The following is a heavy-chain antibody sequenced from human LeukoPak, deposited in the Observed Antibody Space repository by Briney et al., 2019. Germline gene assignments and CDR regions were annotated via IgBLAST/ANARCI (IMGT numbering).Heavy chain of an antibody. V-gene: IGHV3-33*01. CDR2: IWYHGSNK. D-gene: IGHD3-22*01. Sequence: PGGSLRLSCAASGFTFSSYGMHWVRQAPGKGLEWVAVIWYHGSNKYYADSVKGRFTISRDNSKNTLYLQMNSLRAEDTAVYYCARDSILRAYYYDSSGYALDYWGQGTLVTVSS. CDR3: ARDSILRAYYYDSSGYALDY. J-gene: IGHJ4*02. CDR1: GFTFSSYG.